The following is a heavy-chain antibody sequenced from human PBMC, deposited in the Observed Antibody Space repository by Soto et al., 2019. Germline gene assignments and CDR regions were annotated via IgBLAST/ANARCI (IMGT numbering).Heavy chain of an antibody. CDR2: ISAHNGIT. D-gene: IGHD3-10*01. CDR1: GYTFTSHG. J-gene: IGHJ6*02. V-gene: IGHV1-18*01. Sequence: QVQLVQSGAEVKKPGASVKVSCKASGYTFTSHGINWVRQAPGQGLEWMGWISAHNGITNYAQNLQGRVTMTTDTSTSTAYLELRSLRSDDTAVYYCAREASGGDYYYYYGMDVWGQGTTVIVFS. CDR3: AREASGGDYYYYYGMDV.